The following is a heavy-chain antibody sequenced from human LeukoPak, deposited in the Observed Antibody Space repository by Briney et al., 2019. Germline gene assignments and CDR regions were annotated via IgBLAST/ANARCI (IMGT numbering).Heavy chain of an antibody. D-gene: IGHD3-22*01. Sequence: GGSLRLSCAASGFTFSSYAMHWVRQAPGKGLEWVAVISYDGSNKYYADSVKGRFTISRDNSKNTLYLQMNSLRAEDTAVYYCARDLIDPEGAFDIWGQGTMVTVSS. J-gene: IGHJ3*02. V-gene: IGHV3-30-3*01. CDR2: ISYDGSNK. CDR1: GFTFSSYA. CDR3: ARDLIDPEGAFDI.